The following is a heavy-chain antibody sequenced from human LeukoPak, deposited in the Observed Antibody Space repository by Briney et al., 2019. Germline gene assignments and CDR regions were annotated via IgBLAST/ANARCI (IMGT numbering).Heavy chain of an antibody. CDR3: AKEPPGP. CDR1: GFTFSSYA. Sequence: SGGGVVQPGRSLRLSCAASGFTFSSYAMHWVRQAPGKGLEWVAVISYDGSNKYYADSVKGRFTISRDNSKNTLYLQMNSLRAEDTAVYYCAKEPPGPWGQGTLVTVSS. V-gene: IGHV3-30-3*01. J-gene: IGHJ5*02. CDR2: ISYDGSNK.